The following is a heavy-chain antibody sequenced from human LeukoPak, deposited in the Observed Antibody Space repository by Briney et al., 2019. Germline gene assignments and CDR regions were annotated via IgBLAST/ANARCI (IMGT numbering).Heavy chain of an antibody. V-gene: IGHV1-18*01. D-gene: IGHD6-6*01. J-gene: IGHJ1*01. Sequence: ASVKVSCKASGYTFTSYGISWVRQAPGQGLEWMGWISAYNGNTNYAQKLQGRVTITTDTSTSTAYMELRSLRSDDTAVYYCARGPGRGQLVLYFQHWGQGTLVTVSS. CDR3: ARGPGRGQLVLYFQH. CDR2: ISAYNGNT. CDR1: GYTFTSYG.